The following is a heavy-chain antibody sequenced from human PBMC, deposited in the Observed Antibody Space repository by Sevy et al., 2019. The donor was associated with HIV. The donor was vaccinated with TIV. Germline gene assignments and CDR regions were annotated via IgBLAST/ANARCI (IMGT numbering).Heavy chain of an antibody. V-gene: IGHV4-59*01. CDR2: IYYSGST. J-gene: IGHJ6*02. D-gene: IGHD2-21*01. CDR1: GGSISSYY. CDR3: ARVGCGGDCYVYYYYYGMDV. Sequence: SETLSLTCTVSGGSISSYYWSWIRQPPGKRLEWIGYIYYSGSTNYNPSLKSRVTISVDTSKNQFSLKLSSVTAADTAVYYCARVGCGGDCYVYYYYYGMDVWGQGTTVTVSS.